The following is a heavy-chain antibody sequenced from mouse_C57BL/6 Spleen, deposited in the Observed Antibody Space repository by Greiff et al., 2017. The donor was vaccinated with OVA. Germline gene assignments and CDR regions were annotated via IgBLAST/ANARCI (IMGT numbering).Heavy chain of an antibody. D-gene: IGHD2-4*01. Sequence: QVQLQQSGPELVKPGASVKISCKASGYSFTSYYIHWVKQRPGQGLEWIGWLYPGSGNTKYNEKCKGKATLTADTSSSTAYMQLSSLTSEDSAVYYCARSHYDYKYYFDYWGQGTTLTVSS. CDR3: ARSHYDYKYYFDY. J-gene: IGHJ2*01. V-gene: IGHV1-66*01. CDR2: LYPGSGNT. CDR1: GYSFTSYY.